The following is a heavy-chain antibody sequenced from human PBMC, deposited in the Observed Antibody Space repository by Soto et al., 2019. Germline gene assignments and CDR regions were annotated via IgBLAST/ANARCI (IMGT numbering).Heavy chain of an antibody. J-gene: IGHJ4*02. V-gene: IGHV2-5*02. D-gene: IGHD6-19*01. CDR3: AHRRVRDSSGENFDS. Sequence: QITLKESGPTLVKPTQTLTLTCTFSGFSLNTNAVGVGWIRQPPGKALEWLALLYWDDDKRYSPSLKSRLTTTTDTSKNHVVLTLTNMDPVDTATYYCAHRRVRDSSGENFDSWGQGTLVTVSS. CDR1: GFSLNTNAVG. CDR2: LYWDDDK.